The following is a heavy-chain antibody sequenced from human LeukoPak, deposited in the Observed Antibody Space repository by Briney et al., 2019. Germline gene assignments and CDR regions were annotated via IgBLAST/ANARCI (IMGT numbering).Heavy chain of an antibody. D-gene: IGHD3-10*01. CDR2: ITHGGRT. CDR1: GVSFSGYF. CDR3: ATGAPGSGSYFDY. V-gene: IGHV4-34*01. Sequence: SETQSLTCAVQGVSFSGYFWSWIRQPPGKGLEWIGEITHGGRTNYNPSLKSRVTISIDTSKNQFSLKLTSVTAADAAVYYCATGAPGSGSYFDYWGQGALVTVSS. J-gene: IGHJ4*02.